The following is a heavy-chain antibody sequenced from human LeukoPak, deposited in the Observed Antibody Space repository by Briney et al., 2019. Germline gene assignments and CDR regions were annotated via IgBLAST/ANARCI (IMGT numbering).Heavy chain of an antibody. Sequence: ASVKVSYKASGYTFTSYYMHWVRQAPGQGLEWMGIINPSGGSTSYAQKFQGRVTMTRDTSTSTVYMELSSLRSEDTAVYYCARGWGSSGRDYYGMDVWGQGTTVTVSS. D-gene: IGHD3-16*01. V-gene: IGHV1-46*01. CDR1: GYTFTSYY. CDR2: INPSGGST. CDR3: ARGWGSSGRDYYGMDV. J-gene: IGHJ6*02.